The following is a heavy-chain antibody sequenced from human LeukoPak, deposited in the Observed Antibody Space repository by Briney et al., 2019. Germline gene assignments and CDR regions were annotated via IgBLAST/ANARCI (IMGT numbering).Heavy chain of an antibody. Sequence: SETLSLTCTVSGGSISSYYWSWIRQPPGKGLEWIGYIYHSGSTYYNPSLKSRVTISVDRSKNQFSLKLSSVTAADTAVYYCARVRSSAMDVWGQGTTVTVSS. J-gene: IGHJ6*02. V-gene: IGHV4-59*12. D-gene: IGHD3-16*01. CDR3: ARVRSSAMDV. CDR1: GGSISSYY. CDR2: IYHSGST.